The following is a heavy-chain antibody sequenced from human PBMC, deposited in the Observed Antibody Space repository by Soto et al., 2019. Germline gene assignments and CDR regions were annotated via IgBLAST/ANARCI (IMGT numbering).Heavy chain of an antibody. CDR3: ARAKTDDFWSGYYDI. D-gene: IGHD3-3*01. Sequence: ETLSLTCTVSGGSISSYYWSWIRQPPGKGLEWIGYIYYSGSTNYNPSLKSRVTISVDTSKNQFSLKLSSVTAADTAVYYCARAKTDDFWSGYYDIWGQGTMVTVSS. CDR2: IYYSGST. CDR1: GGSISSYY. V-gene: IGHV4-59*01. J-gene: IGHJ3*02.